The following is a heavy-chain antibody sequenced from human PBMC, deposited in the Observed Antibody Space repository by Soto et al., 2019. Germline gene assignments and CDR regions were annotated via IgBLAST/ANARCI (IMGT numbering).Heavy chain of an antibody. Sequence: QVQLQESGPGLVKPSETLSLTCTVSGGSISSYYWSWIRQPPGKGLEWIGYIYYSGSTNYIPTLKNQVTKSVDTSKNQFSLKLSSVTAADTAVYYCARRYGAAFDYWGQGTLVTVSS. CDR3: ARRYGAAFDY. CDR2: IYYSGST. CDR1: GGSISSYY. V-gene: IGHV4-59*01. D-gene: IGHD4-17*01. J-gene: IGHJ4*02.